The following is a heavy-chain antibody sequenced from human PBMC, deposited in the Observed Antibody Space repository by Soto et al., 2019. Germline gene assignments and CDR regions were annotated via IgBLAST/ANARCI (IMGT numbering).Heavy chain of an antibody. CDR3: AGDRNWVDP. CDR2: MSTSNGNT. CDR1: GYTFTSYD. Sequence: QVQLVQSGAEVKKPGASVKVSYKASGYTFTSYDISWVRQAPGQGLEWMGWMSTSNGNTNYAQKLQGRVTMTTDTSTSTANMELRSLRPDDTAVYFCAGDRNWVDPWGQGTLVTVS. V-gene: IGHV1-18*01. J-gene: IGHJ5*02.